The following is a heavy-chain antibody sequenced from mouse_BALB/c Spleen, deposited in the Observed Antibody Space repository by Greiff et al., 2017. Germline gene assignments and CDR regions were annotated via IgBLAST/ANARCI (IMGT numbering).Heavy chain of an antibody. Sequence: EVKLVESGGGLVKPGGSLKLSCAASGFTFSSYAMSWVRQTPEKRLEWVASISSGGSTYYPDRVKGRFTISRDNARNILYLQMSSLRSEDTAMDYCARGRDWVAYWGQGTLVTVSA. V-gene: IGHV5-6-5*01. CDR1: GFTFSSYA. J-gene: IGHJ3*01. CDR2: ISSGGST. CDR3: ARGRDWVAY.